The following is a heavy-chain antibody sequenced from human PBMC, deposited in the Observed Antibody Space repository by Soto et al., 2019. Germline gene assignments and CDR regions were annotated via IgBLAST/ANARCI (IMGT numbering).Heavy chain of an antibody. Sequence: SETLSLTCTVSGGSISSYYWSWIRQPPGKGLEWIGYIYYSGSTNYNPSLKSRVTISVDTSKNQFSLKLSSVTAADTAVYYCARQYYYGLGSYYTVYYGMDVWGQGTTVTVSS. CDR2: IYYSGST. J-gene: IGHJ6*02. CDR3: ARQYYYGLGSYYTVYYGMDV. V-gene: IGHV4-59*01. D-gene: IGHD3-10*01. CDR1: GGSISSYY.